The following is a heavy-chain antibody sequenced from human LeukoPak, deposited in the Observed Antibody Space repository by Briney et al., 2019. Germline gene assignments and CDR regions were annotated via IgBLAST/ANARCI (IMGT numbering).Heavy chain of an antibody. D-gene: IGHD1-26*01. CDR2: FDPEDGET. CDR3: ATRGRWELPLGYFDY. CDR1: GYTLTELS. V-gene: IGHV1-24*01. J-gene: IGHJ4*02. Sequence: ASVTVSFKVSGYTLTELSMHWVRQAPGKGLEWMGGFDPEDGETIYAQKFQGRVTMTEDTSTDTAYMELSSLRSEDTAVYYCATRGRWELPLGYFDYWGQGTLVTVSS.